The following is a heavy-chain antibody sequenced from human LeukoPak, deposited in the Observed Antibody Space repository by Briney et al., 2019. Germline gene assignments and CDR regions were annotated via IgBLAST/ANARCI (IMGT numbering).Heavy chain of an antibody. CDR3: ARGPYSSSWYPNFDY. D-gene: IGHD6-13*01. V-gene: IGHV5-51*01. J-gene: IGHJ4*02. Sequence: PGESLKISCKGSGYSFTSYWIGWVRQMPGKGLEWMGIIYPGDSDTRYSPSFQGQVTISADKSISTAYLQWSSLKASDTAMYYCARGPYSSSWYPNFDYWGQGTLVTVSS. CDR2: IYPGDSDT. CDR1: GYSFTSYW.